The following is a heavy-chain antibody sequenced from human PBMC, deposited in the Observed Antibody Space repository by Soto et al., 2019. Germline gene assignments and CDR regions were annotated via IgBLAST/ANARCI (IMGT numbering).Heavy chain of an antibody. CDR2: IYYSGIT. V-gene: IGHV4-59*01. J-gene: IGHJ4*02. CDR1: GGSSSRYY. D-gene: IGHD5-12*01. CDR3: ARDHHRYGGYDYVDY. Sequence: PSETLYLTCTVSGGSSSRYYWSWIRQPPEKGQERIGHIYYSGITNYNPSLKRRVTISVDTAKNQFSLKLNTVTAADTAVYYCARDHHRYGGYDYVDYWGQGTLVTVSS.